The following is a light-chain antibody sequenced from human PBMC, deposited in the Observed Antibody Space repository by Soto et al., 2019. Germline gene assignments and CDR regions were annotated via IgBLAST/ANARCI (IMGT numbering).Light chain of an antibody. CDR3: QQRGNWPVT. CDR1: QSVSSY. Sequence: EIVLTQSPATLSLSPGERATLSCRASQSVSSYFAWYQQKPGQAPRLLIYDASNRATGIPARFSGSGSGTDFTLTISSLEPDDFAVYYCQQRGNWPVTFGLGTRWISN. J-gene: IGKJ1*01. V-gene: IGKV3-11*01. CDR2: DAS.